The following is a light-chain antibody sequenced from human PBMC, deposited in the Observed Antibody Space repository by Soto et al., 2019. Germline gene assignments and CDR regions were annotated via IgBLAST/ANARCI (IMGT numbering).Light chain of an antibody. J-gene: IGKJ2*01. CDR2: GAS. CDR1: QSVSIN. Sequence: EIVMTQSPATLSVSPGERATLSCRASQSVSINLAWYQQKPGQAPRVLIYGASTRASGIPARFSGSGSGTELTLTISSLQSEDFAVYYCQQYNDWPYTFGQGTKLEIK. V-gene: IGKV3-15*01. CDR3: QQYNDWPYT.